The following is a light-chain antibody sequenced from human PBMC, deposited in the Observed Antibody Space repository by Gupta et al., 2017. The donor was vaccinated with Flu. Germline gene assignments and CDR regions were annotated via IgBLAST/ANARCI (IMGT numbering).Light chain of an antibody. Sequence: QSALTQPASVSGSPGQSITISCTGTTSDVGGYNSVSWYQQRPGTAPKLMIYDVSNRPSGISNRFSVSKSGNTASLTISGLQAEDEADYYCSSYTSGSTLVVAFGGGTKLTVL. CDR2: DVS. CDR1: TSDVGGYNS. J-gene: IGLJ2*01. V-gene: IGLV2-14*01. CDR3: SSYTSGSTLVVA.